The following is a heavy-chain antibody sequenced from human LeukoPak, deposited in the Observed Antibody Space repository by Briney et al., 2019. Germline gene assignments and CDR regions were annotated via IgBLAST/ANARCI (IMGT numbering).Heavy chain of an antibody. Sequence: RASVKVSCKASGYTFTSYGIIWVRQAPGQGLEWMGWISAYNGNTNYAQKLQGRVTITTDNSPSTAYMALRSLRSDDTAVYYCARDRTVVGATVPFAPWGQGTLVTVSS. D-gene: IGHD1-26*01. CDR1: GYTFTSYG. V-gene: IGHV1-18*01. CDR2: ISAYNGNT. J-gene: IGHJ5*02. CDR3: ARDRTVVGATVPFAP.